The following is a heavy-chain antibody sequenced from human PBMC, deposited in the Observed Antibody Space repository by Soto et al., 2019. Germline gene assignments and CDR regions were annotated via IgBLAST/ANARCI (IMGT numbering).Heavy chain of an antibody. CDR2: ISAHNGNT. V-gene: IGHV1-18*01. CDR3: ARDKYGDDGGGSFAF. J-gene: IGHJ3*01. Sequence: GASVKGSCTAYGYTFTIYGISWVRQAPGQGLEWMGWISAHNGNTKYAQKAQGRITMTTDTSTITAYMELRSLRSDDTAVYHCARDKYGDDGGGSFAFWGQGTMVTVSS. CDR1: GYTFTIYG. D-gene: IGHD2-21*02.